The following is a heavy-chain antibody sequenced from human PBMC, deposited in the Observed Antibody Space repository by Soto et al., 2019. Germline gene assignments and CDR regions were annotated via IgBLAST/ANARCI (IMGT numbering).Heavy chain of an antibody. D-gene: IGHD3-16*01. Sequence: PGGSLRLSCAASGFTFSSYAMHWVRQAPGKGLEWVAVISYDGSNKYYADSVKGRFTISRDNSKNTLYLQMNSLRAEDTAVYYCARDPDHPQEVSMITAGDYWGQGTLVTVSS. J-gene: IGHJ4*02. CDR1: GFTFSSYA. CDR3: ARDPDHPQEVSMITAGDY. CDR2: ISYDGSNK. V-gene: IGHV3-30-3*01.